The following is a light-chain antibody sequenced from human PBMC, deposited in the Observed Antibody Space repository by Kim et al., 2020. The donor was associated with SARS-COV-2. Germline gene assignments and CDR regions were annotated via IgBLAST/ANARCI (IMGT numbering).Light chain of an antibody. V-gene: IGLV2-14*03. CDR2: DGS. J-gene: IGLJ3*02. CDR1: SSDVGGYNY. Sequence: GQSITISSTGTSSDVGGYNYVSWYQQQPGKAPKLMIYDGSNRPSGVSNRFSGSKSGNTASLTISGLQAEEEADYYCSSYTSSSTGVFGGGTKLTVL. CDR3: SSYTSSSTGV.